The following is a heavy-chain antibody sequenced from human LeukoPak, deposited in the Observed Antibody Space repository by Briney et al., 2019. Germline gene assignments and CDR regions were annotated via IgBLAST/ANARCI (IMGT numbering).Heavy chain of an antibody. CDR1: GGTFSSYA. CDR2: IIPIFGTA. Sequence: ASVKVSCKASGGTFSSYAISWVRQAPGQGLEWMGGIIPIFGTANYAQKFQGRVTITADESTSTAYMELSSLRSEDTAVYYCARDDSSGYYNLAYFQHWGQGTLVTVSS. CDR3: ARDDSSGYYNLAYFQH. V-gene: IGHV1-69*13. J-gene: IGHJ1*01. D-gene: IGHD3-22*01.